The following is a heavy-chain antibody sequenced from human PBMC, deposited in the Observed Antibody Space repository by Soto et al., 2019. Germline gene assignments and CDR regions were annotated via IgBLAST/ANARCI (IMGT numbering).Heavy chain of an antibody. V-gene: IGHV3-11*01. CDR1: GFTFSDYY. Sequence: GGSLRLSCAASGFTFSDYYMSWIRQAPGKGLEWVSYISSSGSTIYYADSVKGRFTISRDNAKNSLYLQMNSLRAEDTAVYYCARWFGELSDYYYYYYMDVWGKGTTVTVSS. CDR3: ARWFGELSDYYYYYYMDV. CDR2: ISSSGSTI. D-gene: IGHD3-10*01. J-gene: IGHJ6*03.